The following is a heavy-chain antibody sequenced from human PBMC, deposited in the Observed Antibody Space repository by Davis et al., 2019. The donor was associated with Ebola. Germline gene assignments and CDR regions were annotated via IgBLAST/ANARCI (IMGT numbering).Heavy chain of an antibody. CDR2: IYYSGST. Sequence: SETLSLTCTVSGYSIGSGYYWGWIRQPPGKGLEWIGYIYYSGSTNYNPSLKSRVTISVDTSKNQFSLKLSSVTAADTAVYYCARARVLEYSSSWSFDYWGQGTLVTVSS. J-gene: IGHJ4*02. D-gene: IGHD6-13*01. CDR1: GYSIGSGYY. CDR3: ARARVLEYSSSWSFDY. V-gene: IGHV4-61*05.